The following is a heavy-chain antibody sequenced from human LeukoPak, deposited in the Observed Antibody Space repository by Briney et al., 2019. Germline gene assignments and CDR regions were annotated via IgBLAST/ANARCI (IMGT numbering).Heavy chain of an antibody. CDR3: ARSIGLTGGGVDV. CDR2: ITNGGSTI. Sequence: GGSLTLSCAASGFTFSDYNMNWVRQAPGKGLEWVSYITNGGSTIHHADSVKGRFTISRDNAKKTLYLQMNSQRAEDTAVYYCARSIGLTGGGVDVWGQGTTVTVSS. V-gene: IGHV3-11*01. CDR1: GFTFSDYN. J-gene: IGHJ6*02. D-gene: IGHD3-9*01.